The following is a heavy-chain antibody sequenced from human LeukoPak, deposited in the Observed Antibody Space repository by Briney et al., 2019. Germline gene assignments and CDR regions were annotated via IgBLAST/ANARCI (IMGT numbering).Heavy chain of an antibody. J-gene: IGHJ6*03. Sequence: PGGSLRLSCAASGFTFIIYEMNWVRQAPGKGLEWVSYISSSGSTIYYADSVKGRFTISRDNATNSLYLQMNSLRAEDTSVYYCASLPTDSSSWYRNFYYYMDVWGKGTSVTVSS. CDR3: ASLPTDSSSWYRNFYYYMDV. CDR1: GFTFIIYE. V-gene: IGHV3-48*03. CDR2: ISSSGSTI. D-gene: IGHD6-13*01.